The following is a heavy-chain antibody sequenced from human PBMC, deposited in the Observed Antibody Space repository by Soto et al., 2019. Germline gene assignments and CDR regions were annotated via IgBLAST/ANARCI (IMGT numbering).Heavy chain of an antibody. J-gene: IGHJ4*02. CDR3: ARDLKDGDYDVGGAGTIDY. Sequence: GGSLRLSCAASGFTFSSYAMHWVRQAPGKGLEWVAVISYDGSNKYYADSVKGRFTISRDNSKNTLYLQMNSLRAEDTAVYYCARDLKDGDYDVGGAGTIDYWGQGTLVTVSS. V-gene: IGHV3-30-3*01. D-gene: IGHD4-17*01. CDR1: GFTFSSYA. CDR2: ISYDGSNK.